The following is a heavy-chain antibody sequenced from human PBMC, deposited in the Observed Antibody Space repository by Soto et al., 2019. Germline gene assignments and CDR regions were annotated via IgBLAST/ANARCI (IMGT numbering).Heavy chain of an antibody. CDR3: ARGGDYYPNDY. D-gene: IGHD3-10*01. Sequence: QVQLVQSGAEVKKPGASVKVSCKASGYTFTSHYMHWVRQAPGQGLEWMGIINLSGGSTRYAQKFQGRVTVTRDTATSTVYMELSSLRSEDTAVYYCARGGDYYPNDYWGQGTLVTVSS. CDR1: GYTFTSHY. V-gene: IGHV1-46*01. CDR2: INLSGGST. J-gene: IGHJ4*02.